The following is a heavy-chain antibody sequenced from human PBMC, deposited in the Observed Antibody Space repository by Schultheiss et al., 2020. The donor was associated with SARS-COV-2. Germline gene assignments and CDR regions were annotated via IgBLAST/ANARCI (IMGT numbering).Heavy chain of an antibody. CDR3: ARDPRVDWVVTATENRIYYYGMDV. Sequence: SVKVSCKASGGTFSSYAISWVRQAPGQGLEWMGGIIPIFGTANYAQKFQGRVTITADESTSTAYMELSSLRSEDTAVYYCARDPRVDWVVTATENRIYYYGMDVWGQGTTVTVSS. D-gene: IGHD2-21*02. V-gene: IGHV1-69*13. CDR2: IIPIFGTA. J-gene: IGHJ6*02. CDR1: GGTFSSYA.